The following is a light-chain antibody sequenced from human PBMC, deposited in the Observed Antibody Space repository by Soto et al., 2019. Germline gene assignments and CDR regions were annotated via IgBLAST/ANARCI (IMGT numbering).Light chain of an antibody. Sequence: DIQMTQSPSSLSASVGDRVTITCRASQSISSYLNWYQQKPGKAPKLLIYAASTLQSGVPSRFSGSGSGTDFTLTISCLQSDDFATYYCQQFYNYPWTFGQGTEVEIK. CDR2: AAS. CDR1: QSISSY. CDR3: QQFYNYPWT. V-gene: IGKV1-39*01. J-gene: IGKJ1*01.